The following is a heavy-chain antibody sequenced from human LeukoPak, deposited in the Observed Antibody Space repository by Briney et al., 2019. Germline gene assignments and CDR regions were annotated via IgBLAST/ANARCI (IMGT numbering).Heavy chain of an antibody. CDR3: AKDLIGAVAGPSVDY. CDR1: GFSFSSYA. CDR2: ISGSGGST. D-gene: IGHD6-19*01. Sequence: GGSLRLSCAASGFSFSSYAMSWVRQAPGKGLEWVSAISGSGGSTYYADSVKGRFTISRDNSKNTLYLQMNSLRAEDTAVYYCAKDLIGAVAGPSVDYWGQGTLVTVSS. J-gene: IGHJ4*02. V-gene: IGHV3-23*01.